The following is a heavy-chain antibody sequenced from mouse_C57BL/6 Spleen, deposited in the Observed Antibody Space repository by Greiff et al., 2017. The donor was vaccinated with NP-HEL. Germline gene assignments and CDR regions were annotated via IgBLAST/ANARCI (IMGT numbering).Heavy chain of an antibody. J-gene: IGHJ3*01. CDR1: GFNIKNTY. D-gene: IGHD1-1*01. Sequence: VQLQQSVAELVRPGASVKLSCTASGFNIKNTYMHWVKQRPEQGLEWIGRIVPANGNTKYAPKFQGKATITADTSSNTAYLQLSSLTSEDTAIYYCARSDYDGSSPFADWGQGTLVTVSA. CDR2: IVPANGNT. V-gene: IGHV14-3*01. CDR3: ARSDYDGSSPFAD.